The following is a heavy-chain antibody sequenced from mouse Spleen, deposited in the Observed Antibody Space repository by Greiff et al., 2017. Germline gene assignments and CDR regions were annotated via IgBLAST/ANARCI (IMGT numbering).Heavy chain of an antibody. J-gene: IGHJ2*01. CDR3: AREVSTVVPYYFDY. CDR1: GFTFSSYA. D-gene: IGHD1-1*01. V-gene: IGHV5-9-1*01. Sequence: EVMLVESGGGLVKPGGSLKLSCAASGFTFSSYAMSWVRQTPEKRLEWVATISSGGSYTYYPGSVKGRFTISRDNAKNTLYLQMSSLRSEDTAMYYCAREVSTVVPYYFDYWGQGTTLTVSS. CDR2: ISSGGSYT.